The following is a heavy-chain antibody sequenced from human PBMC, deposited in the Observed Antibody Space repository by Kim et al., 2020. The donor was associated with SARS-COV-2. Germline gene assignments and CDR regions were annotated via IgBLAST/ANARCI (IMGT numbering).Heavy chain of an antibody. CDR3: TTSPYYDYVWGSYRDYYYYGMDV. CDR1: GFTFSNAW. V-gene: IGHV3-15*01. Sequence: WGSLRLSCAASGFTFSNAWMSWVRQAPGKGLEWVGRIKSKTDGGTTDYAAPVKGRFTISRDDSKNTLYLQMNSLKTEDTAVYYCTTSPYYDYVWGSYRDYYYYGMDVWGQGTTVTVSS. CDR2: IKSKTDGGTT. J-gene: IGHJ6*02. D-gene: IGHD3-16*02.